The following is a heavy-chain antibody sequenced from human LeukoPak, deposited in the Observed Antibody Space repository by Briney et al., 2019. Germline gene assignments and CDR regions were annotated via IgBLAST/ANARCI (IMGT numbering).Heavy chain of an antibody. V-gene: IGHV1-69*05. J-gene: IGHJ6*03. D-gene: IGHD1-1*01. CDR3: ARDMRWNRNYYYYMDV. CDR2: IIPIFGTE. CDR1: GGTFSSYA. Sequence: GASVKVSCKASGGTFSSYAISWVRQAPGHRLEWMGGIIPIFGTENYAQKFQGRVTITTDESTSTAYMELSSMRSEDTAVYYCARDMRWNRNYYYYMDVWGKRTTVTLSS.